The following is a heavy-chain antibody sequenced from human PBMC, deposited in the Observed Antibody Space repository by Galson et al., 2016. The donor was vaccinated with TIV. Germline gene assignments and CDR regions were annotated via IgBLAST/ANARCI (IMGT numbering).Heavy chain of an antibody. Sequence: SVKVSCKASGHIFTREYVHWVRQAPGQGLEWMGVIDPTYGGTTFAQKFQALVTMTRDTSTSTVYMEVSGLKSDDTAVYYCIRDLGRLRDFWGQGTLVTVSS. D-gene: IGHD7-27*01. CDR1: GHIFTREY. CDR2: IDPTYGGT. J-gene: IGHJ4*02. V-gene: IGHV1-46*03. CDR3: IRDLGRLRDF.